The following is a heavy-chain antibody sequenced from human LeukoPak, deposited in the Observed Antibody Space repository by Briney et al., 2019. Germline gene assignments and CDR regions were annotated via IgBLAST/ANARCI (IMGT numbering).Heavy chain of an antibody. CDR2: IRSKAYGGTT. V-gene: IGHV3-49*03. Sequence: GGSLRLSCTASGFTFGDYAMSWFRQAPGKGLEWVGFIRSKAYGGTTEYAASVKGRFTISRDDSKSIAYLQMNSLKTEDTAVYYCTRPTRDILTGLTYWGQGTLVTVSS. CDR1: GFTFGDYA. D-gene: IGHD3-9*01. J-gene: IGHJ4*02. CDR3: TRPTRDILTGLTY.